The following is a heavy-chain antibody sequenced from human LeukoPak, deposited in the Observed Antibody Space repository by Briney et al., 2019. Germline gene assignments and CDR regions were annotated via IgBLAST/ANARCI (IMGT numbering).Heavy chain of an antibody. CDR1: GYTFTDYY. J-gene: IGHJ5*02. CDR3: ARDQSGSYQP. D-gene: IGHD1-26*01. Sequence: ASVKVPCKASGYTFTDYYMHWVRQAPGQGLEWMGWINPNSGGTKYAQKFQGRVTMTRDTSISTVHMEVSRLSSDDTAVYYCARDQSGSYQPWGQGTLVTVSS. V-gene: IGHV1-2*02. CDR2: INPNSGGT.